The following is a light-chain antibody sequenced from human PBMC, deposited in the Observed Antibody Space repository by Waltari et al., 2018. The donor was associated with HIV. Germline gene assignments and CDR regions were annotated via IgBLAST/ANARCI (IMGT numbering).Light chain of an antibody. V-gene: IGLV3-25*03. J-gene: IGLJ3*02. CDR3: QSSDSNASLWV. CDR1: ALPKQY. CDR2: KDT. Sequence: SYELPQPPSVSVSPGQTARITCSGDALPKQYAYWYQQRPGQAPVLVIYKDTERPSGVPQGCSGASSGTTATLTIIGGQAQDEADYHCQSSDSNASLWVFGGGTKLTVL.